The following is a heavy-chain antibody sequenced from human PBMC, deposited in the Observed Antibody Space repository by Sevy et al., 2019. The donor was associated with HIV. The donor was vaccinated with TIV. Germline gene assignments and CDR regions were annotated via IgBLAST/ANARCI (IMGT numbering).Heavy chain of an antibody. D-gene: IGHD3-22*01. CDR3: AKGQTDYYDTSGPVDY. CDR2: IPYDGSSK. Sequence: GGSLRLSCAASGFTFSSYAMHWVRQAPGKGLEWVAAIPYDGSSKSYADSVKGRLTISRDNSKNTLYLQMNSLKAEDTALYYCAKGQTDYYDTSGPVDYWGQGTLVTVSS. J-gene: IGHJ4*02. V-gene: IGHV3-30*18. CDR1: GFTFSSYA.